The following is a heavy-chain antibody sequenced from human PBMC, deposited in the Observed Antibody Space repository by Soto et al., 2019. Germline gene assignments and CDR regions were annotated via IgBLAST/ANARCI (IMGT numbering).Heavy chain of an antibody. V-gene: IGHV1-69*19. J-gene: IGHJ4*02. CDR2: ISPTFGAA. Sequence: QVQLVQSGAEMKKPGSSVKVSCQSSGGTFNTYAMNWVRQAPGQGPEWMGDISPTFGAANYAPKFQGRVTITADESTGTSYMPLSSLTSEDTALYFCAREVQVHTPAFVYWGQGTLVTVSS. CDR3: AREVQVHTPAFVY. CDR1: GGTFNTYA. D-gene: IGHD3-10*01.